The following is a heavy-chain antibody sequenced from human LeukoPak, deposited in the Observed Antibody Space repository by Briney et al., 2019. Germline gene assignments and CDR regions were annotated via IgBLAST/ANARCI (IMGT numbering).Heavy chain of an antibody. CDR2: INPNSGGT. V-gene: IGHV1-2*02. Sequence: SVKVSCKASGYTFTGCYMHCVRQAPGQGLEWMGWINPNSGGTNYAQKFQGRVTMTRDTSISTAYMELSRLRSDDTAVYYCARDFCSSTSCYIHNWFDPWGQGTLVTVSS. D-gene: IGHD2-2*02. CDR1: GYTFTGCY. J-gene: IGHJ5*02. CDR3: ARDFCSSTSCYIHNWFDP.